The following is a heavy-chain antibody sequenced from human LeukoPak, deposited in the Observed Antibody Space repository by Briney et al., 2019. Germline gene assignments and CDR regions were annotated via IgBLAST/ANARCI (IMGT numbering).Heavy chain of an antibody. V-gene: IGHV3-20*04. D-gene: IGHD2-2*01. CDR3: ARDPFCSSSTGCYFEDWFDP. CDR1: GFNFYDYD. CDR2: ITWNGDKT. Sequence: GGSLRLSCTASGFNFYDYDMSWVRQVPGKGLEWVSGITWNGDKTGYADPVRGRFAISRDNTKKSLYLQMSSLRAEDTALYYCARDPFCSSSTGCYFEDWFDPWGPGTLVTVSS. J-gene: IGHJ5*02.